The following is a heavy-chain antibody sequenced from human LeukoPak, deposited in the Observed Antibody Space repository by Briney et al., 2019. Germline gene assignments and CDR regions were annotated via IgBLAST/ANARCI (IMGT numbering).Heavy chain of an antibody. J-gene: IGHJ4*02. Sequence: SETLSLTCAVYGGSFSGYYWSWIRQPPGKGLEWIGKINHSGSTNYNPSLKSRVTISVDTSKNQFSLKLSSVTAADTAVYYCARERDGYIGRYFDYWGQGTLVTVSS. D-gene: IGHD5-24*01. CDR1: GGSFSGYY. V-gene: IGHV4-34*01. CDR2: INHSGST. CDR3: ARERDGYIGRYFDY.